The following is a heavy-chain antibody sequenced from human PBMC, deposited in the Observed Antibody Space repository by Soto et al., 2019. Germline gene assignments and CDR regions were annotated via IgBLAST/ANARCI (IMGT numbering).Heavy chain of an antibody. V-gene: IGHV1-69*01. CDR2: IIPIFGTT. J-gene: IGHJ4*02. D-gene: IGHD6-19*01. CDR3: ARAYSTVAGHLDH. CDR1: GGTFSSYA. Sequence: QVQLVQSGAEVKKPGSSVKVSCKASGGTFSSYAISWVRQAPGQGLEWVGGIIPIFGTTNYAQRFQGRVLITADESTSTAYMELSSLRSEDTAVYYCARAYSTVAGHLDHWGQGTLVTVSS.